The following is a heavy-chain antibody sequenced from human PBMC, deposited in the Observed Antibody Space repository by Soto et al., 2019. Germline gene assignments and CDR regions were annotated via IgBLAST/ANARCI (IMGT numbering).Heavy chain of an antibody. Sequence: SVKVSCKASGGTFSSYRFNWVRQARGQGLEWLGGIVPIYRTADYAQKFQGRVTITADESTRTVYLELSSLKSQDTALYYCARTPIPLSTGNNWFDPCGQGTLVTVSS. CDR1: GGTFSSYR. CDR2: IVPIYRTA. CDR3: ARTPIPLSTGNNWFDP. J-gene: IGHJ5*02. V-gene: IGHV1-69*13.